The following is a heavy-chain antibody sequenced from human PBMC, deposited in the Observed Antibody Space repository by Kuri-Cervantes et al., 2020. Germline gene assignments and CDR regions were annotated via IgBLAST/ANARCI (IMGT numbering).Heavy chain of an antibody. CDR1: GFTFSSYG. J-gene: IGHJ4*02. D-gene: IGHD6-19*01. CDR2: ISYDGSNK. Sequence: GGSLRLSCVASGFTFSSYGMHWVRQAPGKGLEWVAVISYDGSNKYYADSVKGRFTISRDNSKNTLYLQMNSLRAEDTAVYYCAKEGKQWLVYHFDYWGQGTLVTVSS. V-gene: IGHV3-30*18. CDR3: AKEGKQWLVYHFDY.